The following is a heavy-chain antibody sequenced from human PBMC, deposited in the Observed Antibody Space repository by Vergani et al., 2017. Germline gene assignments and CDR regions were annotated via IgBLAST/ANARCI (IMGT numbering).Heavy chain of an antibody. D-gene: IGHD6-13*01. J-gene: IGHJ4*02. CDR2: IKQDGSEK. V-gene: IGHV3-7*01. CDR1: GFTFSSYW. Sequence: EVQLVESGGGLVQPGGSLRLSCAASGFTFSSYWMSWVRRAPGKGLEWVANIKQDGSEKYYVDSVKGRFTISRDNAKNSLYLQMNSLRAEDTAVYYCARVRFGSSYILEGLGFDYWGQGILVTVSS. CDR3: ARVRFGSSYILEGLGFDY.